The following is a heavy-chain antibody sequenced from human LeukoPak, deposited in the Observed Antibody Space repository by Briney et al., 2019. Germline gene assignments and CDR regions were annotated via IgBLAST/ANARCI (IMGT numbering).Heavy chain of an antibody. D-gene: IGHD3-22*01. CDR1: GFTFSSYT. CDR2: ITTSDGNT. CDR3: AREDYYDSSGFGGGY. J-gene: IGHJ4*02. Sequence: PGGSLRLSCAASGFTFSSYTMSWVRQAPGKGLEWVSTITTSDGNTYYADSVEGRFTISRDNSKNTLYLQMNSLRAEDTAVYYCAREDYYDSSGFGGGYWGQGTLVTVSS. V-gene: IGHV3-23*01.